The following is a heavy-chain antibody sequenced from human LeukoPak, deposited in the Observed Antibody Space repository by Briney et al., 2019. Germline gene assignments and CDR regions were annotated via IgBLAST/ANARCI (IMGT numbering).Heavy chain of an antibody. CDR1: GGSISSYY. J-gene: IGHJ4*02. CDR2: IYYSGGT. Sequence: SETLSLTCTVSGGSISSYYWSWIRQPPGKGLEWIGYIYYSGGTNYNPSLKSRVTISVDTSKNQFSLKLSSVTAADTAVYYCAATRGSGSYLLDYWGQGTLVTVSS. CDR3: AATRGSGSYLLDY. D-gene: IGHD1-26*01. V-gene: IGHV4-59*01.